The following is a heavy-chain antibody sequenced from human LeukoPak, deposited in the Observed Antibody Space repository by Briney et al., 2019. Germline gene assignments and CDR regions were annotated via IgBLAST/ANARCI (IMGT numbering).Heavy chain of an antibody. V-gene: IGHV3-7*03. CDR3: ARHYYDSSGYYLGVFDY. Sequence: GGSLRLSCAASGFTFSSYWMTWVRQAPGKGLEWVANIKQDGSEKYYVDSVKGRFTISRDNAKDSLYLQMNSLRAEDTALYYCARHYYDSSGYYLGVFDYWGQGTLVTVSS. D-gene: IGHD3-22*01. CDR1: GFTFSSYW. J-gene: IGHJ4*02. CDR2: IKQDGSEK.